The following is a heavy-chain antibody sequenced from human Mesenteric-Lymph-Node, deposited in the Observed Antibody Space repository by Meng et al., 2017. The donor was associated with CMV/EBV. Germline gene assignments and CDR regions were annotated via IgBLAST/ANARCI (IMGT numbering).Heavy chain of an antibody. J-gene: IGHJ4*02. CDR2: ISWDGVST. CDR1: GFTFDDYT. D-gene: IGHD6-6*01. V-gene: IGHV3-43*01. Sequence: GESLKISCAASGFTFDDYTMHWVRQGPGKGLEWVSLISWDGVSTYYAGSVKGRFTISRDNSKNSLYLQMNSLRTEDTAFYYCAKDGRGSSGGYYFDYWGQGTLVTVSS. CDR3: AKDGRGSSGGYYFDY.